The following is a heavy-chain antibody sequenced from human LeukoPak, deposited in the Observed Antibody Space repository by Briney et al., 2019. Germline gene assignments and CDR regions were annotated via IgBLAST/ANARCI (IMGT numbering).Heavy chain of an antibody. CDR3: AKGGAYYDFIFDP. CDR1: GFTFRYYA. CDR2: INGNGRAT. Sequence: GGSLRLSCAASGFTFRYYAMTWVRQAPGKGLDWVSSINGNGRATYYADSVRGRFTISRDNSKNTLYLQMNSLRAEDTAVFYCAKGGAYYDFIFDPWGQGTLVTVSS. D-gene: IGHD3-3*01. V-gene: IGHV3-23*01. J-gene: IGHJ5*02.